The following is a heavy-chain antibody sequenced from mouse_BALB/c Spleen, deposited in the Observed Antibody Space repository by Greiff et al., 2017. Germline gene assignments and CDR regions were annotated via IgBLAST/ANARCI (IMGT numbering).Heavy chain of an antibody. V-gene: IGHV1-31*01. CDR3: ARYGNYVDY. J-gene: IGHJ2*01. CDR2: INPYNGAT. D-gene: IGHD2-1*01. CDR1: GYSFTGYY. Sequence: EVQLQQSGPELVKPGASVKISCKASGYSFTGYYMHWVKQSHVKSLEWIGRINPYNGATSYNQNFKDKASLTVDKSSSTAYMELHSLTSEDSAVYYCARYGNYVDYWGQGTTLTVSS.